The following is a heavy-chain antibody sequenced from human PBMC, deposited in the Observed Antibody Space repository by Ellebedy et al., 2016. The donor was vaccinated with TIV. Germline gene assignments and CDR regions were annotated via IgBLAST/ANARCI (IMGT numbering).Heavy chain of an antibody. Sequence: AASVKVSCKTSGYTFTSYGISWVRQAPGQGLEWMGWISAYNGNTNYAQMLQGRVTMTTDTFTSTAYLELRSLRSDDTAVYYCARHCNSTTCSNRFDPWGQGTLVTVSS. CDR3: ARHCNSTTCSNRFDP. V-gene: IGHV1-18*04. CDR1: GYTFTSYG. J-gene: IGHJ5*02. CDR2: ISAYNGNT. D-gene: IGHD2-2*01.